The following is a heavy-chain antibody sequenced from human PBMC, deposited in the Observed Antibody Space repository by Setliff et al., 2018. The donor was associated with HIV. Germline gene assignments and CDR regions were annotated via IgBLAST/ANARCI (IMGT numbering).Heavy chain of an antibody. J-gene: IGHJ1*01. D-gene: IGHD6-6*01. V-gene: IGHV1-46*01. CDR3: ARDPAPSSSASYFQH. Sequence: VASVKVSCKASGYTFTSYYMHWVRRAPGQGLEWMGIINPSSGSTTYAQKFQGRVTMTRDTSTSTVYMELSSLRSEDTAVYYCARDPAPSSSASYFQHWGQGTPVTVSS. CDR1: GYTFTSYY. CDR2: INPSSGST.